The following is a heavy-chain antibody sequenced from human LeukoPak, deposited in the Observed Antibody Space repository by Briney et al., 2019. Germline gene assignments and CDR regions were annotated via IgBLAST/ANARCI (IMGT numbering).Heavy chain of an antibody. CDR2: ITNSGGST. V-gene: IGHV1-46*01. J-gene: IGHJ5*02. CDR1: GYTFTSYY. Sequence: GASVKVSCKASGYTFTSYYMHWVRQAPGQGLEWMGIITNSGGSTSDAQKFQGRVTMTRATSTSTGYMALSSLRSEGTAVYYCARGNWFDPWGQGTLVTVSS. CDR3: ARGNWFDP.